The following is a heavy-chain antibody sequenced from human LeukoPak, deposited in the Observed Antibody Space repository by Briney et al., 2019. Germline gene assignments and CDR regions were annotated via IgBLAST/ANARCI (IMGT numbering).Heavy chain of an antibody. V-gene: IGHV3-23*01. Sequence: GGSLRLSCAASGFTFSSYAMSWVRQAPGKGLEWVSAISGSGGSTYYADSVKGRFTISRDNSKNTLYLQMNSLRAEDTAVYYCARPGYSSGWYYFDYWGQGTLVTVSS. CDR1: GFTFSSYA. D-gene: IGHD6-19*01. CDR2: ISGSGGST. J-gene: IGHJ4*02. CDR3: ARPGYSSGWYYFDY.